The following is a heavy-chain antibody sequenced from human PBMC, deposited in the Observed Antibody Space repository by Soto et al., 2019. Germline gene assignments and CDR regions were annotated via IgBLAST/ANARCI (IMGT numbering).Heavy chain of an antibody. Sequence: QVQLQESGPGLVKPSQTLSLTCTVSGGSISSGDYYWSWIRQPPGKGLEWIGYIYYSGSTYYNPSLKGRVTISVDTSKNQFSLKLSSVTAADTAVYYCARVGGFGATTIDYWGQGTLVTLSS. V-gene: IGHV4-30-4*01. CDR2: IYYSGST. J-gene: IGHJ4*02. CDR1: GGSISSGDYY. CDR3: ARVGGFGATTIDY. D-gene: IGHD3-10*01.